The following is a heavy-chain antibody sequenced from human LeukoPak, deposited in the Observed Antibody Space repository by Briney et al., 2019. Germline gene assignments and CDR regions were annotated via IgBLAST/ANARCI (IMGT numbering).Heavy chain of an antibody. CDR1: GFTFSSNG. Sequence: GRSLRLSCAASGFTFSSNGMHWVRQAPGKGLEWVAVISYDGSDKYYADSVEGRFTISRDNSKNTLYLQMNSLRVEDTALYYCAKDRSSTWSLDYWGQGTLVTVSS. D-gene: IGHD6-13*01. V-gene: IGHV3-30*18. J-gene: IGHJ4*02. CDR2: ISYDGSDK. CDR3: AKDRSSTWSLDY.